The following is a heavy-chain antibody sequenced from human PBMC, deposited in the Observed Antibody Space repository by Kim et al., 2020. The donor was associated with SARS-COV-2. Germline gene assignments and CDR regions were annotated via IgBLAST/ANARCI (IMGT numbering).Heavy chain of an antibody. CDR2: INPNSGGT. D-gene: IGHD3-10*01. CDR3: ARELITMVRGVRDSLGY. Sequence: ASVKVSCKASGYTFTGYYMHWVRQAPGQGLEWMGWINPNSGGTNYAQKFQGRVTMTRDTSISTAYMELSRVRSDDTAVYYCARELITMVRGVRDSLGYWGQGTLVTVSS. CDR1: GYTFTGYY. J-gene: IGHJ4*02. V-gene: IGHV1-2*02.